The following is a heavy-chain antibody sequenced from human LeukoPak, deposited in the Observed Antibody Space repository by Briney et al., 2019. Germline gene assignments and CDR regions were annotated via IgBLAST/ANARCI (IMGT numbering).Heavy chain of an antibody. Sequence: ASVKVSCKASGYTFTDYNVYWVRQAPGQGPEWMGWIQPKSGGTIYAQRFQGRVTMTRDRSISTAYMELSSLRYDDTAVYYCARRYCSGGSCIPDYWGQGTLVTVSS. J-gene: IGHJ4*02. V-gene: IGHV1-2*02. CDR3: ARRYCSGGSCIPDY. D-gene: IGHD2-15*01. CDR2: IQPKSGGT. CDR1: GYTFTDYN.